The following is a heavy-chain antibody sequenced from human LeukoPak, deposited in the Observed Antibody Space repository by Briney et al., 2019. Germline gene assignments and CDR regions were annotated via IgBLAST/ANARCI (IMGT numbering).Heavy chain of an antibody. CDR2: IYYSGST. Sequence: PSETLSLTCTVSGGSISSSSYYWGWIRQPPGKGLDWIASIYYSGSTYYNPSLKSRVTISVDTSKNQFSLKLTSVTAADTAVYYCARHATKPGYSYGRNFDYWGQGTLVTVSS. V-gene: IGHV4-39*07. D-gene: IGHD5-18*01. J-gene: IGHJ4*02. CDR3: ARHATKPGYSYGRNFDY. CDR1: GGSISSSSYY.